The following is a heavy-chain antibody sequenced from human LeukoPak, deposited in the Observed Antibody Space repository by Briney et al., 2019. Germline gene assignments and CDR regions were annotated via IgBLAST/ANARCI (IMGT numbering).Heavy chain of an antibody. CDR1: GGTFSSYA. CDR3: ARCGVGRGIDYGDYVAVDY. CDR2: IIPIFGTA. J-gene: IGHJ4*02. V-gene: IGHV1-69*13. D-gene: IGHD4-17*01. Sequence: VASVKVSCKSSGGTFSSYAISWVRQAPGQGLEWMGGIIPIFGTANYAQKFQGRVTITADDSTSTAYMELSSLRSEDTAVYYCARCGVGRGIDYGDYVAVDYWGQGTLVTVSS.